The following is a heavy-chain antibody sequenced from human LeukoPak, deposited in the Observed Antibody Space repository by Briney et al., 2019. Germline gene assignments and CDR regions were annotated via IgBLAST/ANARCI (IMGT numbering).Heavy chain of an antibody. CDR1: GFTFSSYA. CDR2: ISYDGSNK. D-gene: IGHD5-12*01. V-gene: IGHV3-30*04. CDR3: AKDGCSGCPPLEVQH. Sequence: GGSLRLSCAASGFTFSSYAMHWVRQAPGKGLEWVAVISYDGSNKYYADSVKGRSTISRDNSKNTLYLQMNSLRAADTAVYYCAKDGCSGCPPLEVQHWGQGTLVTVSS. J-gene: IGHJ1*01.